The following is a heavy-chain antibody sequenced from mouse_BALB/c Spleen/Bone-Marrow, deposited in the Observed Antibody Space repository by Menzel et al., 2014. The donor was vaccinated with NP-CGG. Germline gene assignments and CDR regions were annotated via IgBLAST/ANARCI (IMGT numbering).Heavy chain of an antibody. V-gene: IGHV10S3*01. J-gene: IGHJ1*01. CDR1: GFTFNTNA. Sequence: VQLQQSGGGLVQPKGSLKLSCAASGFTFNTNAMNWVRQAPGRGLEWVARIRSKSNNYATYYADSVKDRFTISRDDSQSMLYLQMNNLKTEDTAMYYCVRDGGYDYHYWYFDVWGAGTTVTVSS. CDR3: VRDGGYDYHYWYFDV. D-gene: IGHD2-4*01. CDR2: IRSKSNNYAT.